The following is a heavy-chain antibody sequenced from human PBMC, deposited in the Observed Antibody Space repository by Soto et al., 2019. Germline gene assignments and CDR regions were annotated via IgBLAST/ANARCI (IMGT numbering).Heavy chain of an antibody. Sequence: QVQLQESGPGVVKPSETLSLTCTVSGGSLRGYSWSWIRQSPGKGLEWIGYVYSGGGTNYSPSFMGRVTISVDTTDNQCSLTLNSVTAADTAVYYCAREKTPMSRHYFYYGMDVWGQGTTVTVSS. J-gene: IGHJ6*02. D-gene: IGHD3-9*01. V-gene: IGHV4-59*01. CDR1: GGSLRGYS. CDR2: VYSGGGT. CDR3: AREKTPMSRHYFYYGMDV.